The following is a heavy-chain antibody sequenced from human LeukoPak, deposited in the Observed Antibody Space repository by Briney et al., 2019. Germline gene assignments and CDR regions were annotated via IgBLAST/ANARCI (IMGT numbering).Heavy chain of an antibody. CDR2: FDPEGGET. CDR3: ATEGYYYDSSGYRGDAFDI. CDR1: GYTLTELS. J-gene: IGHJ3*02. Sequence: ASVKVSCKVSGYTLTELSMHWVRQAPGKGLEWMGGFDPEGGETIYAQKFQGRVTITGDTSTDTAYMELSSLRSEDTAVYYCATEGYYYDSSGYRGDAFDIWGQGTMVTVSS. V-gene: IGHV1-24*01. D-gene: IGHD3-22*01.